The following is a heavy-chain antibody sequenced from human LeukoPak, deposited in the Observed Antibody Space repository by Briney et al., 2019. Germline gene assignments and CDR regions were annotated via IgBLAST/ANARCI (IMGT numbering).Heavy chain of an antibody. D-gene: IGHD3-10*01. V-gene: IGHV4-39*01. CDR3: ARLPMVRGVIIDY. CDR2: IYYSGST. Sequence: PSETLSLTCTVSGGSISSSSYYWGWIRQPPGKGLEWIGSIYYSGSTYYNPSLKSRVTISVDTSKNQFSLKLSSVTAADTAVYYCARLPMVRGVIIDYWGQGTLVTVSS. J-gene: IGHJ4*02. CDR1: GGSISSSSYY.